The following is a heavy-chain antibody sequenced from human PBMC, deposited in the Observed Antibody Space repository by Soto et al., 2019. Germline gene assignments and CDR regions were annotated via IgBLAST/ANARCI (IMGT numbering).Heavy chain of an antibody. CDR2: IYYSGST. CDR1: GGSISSYY. V-gene: IGHV4-59*01. D-gene: IGHD1-1*01. J-gene: IGHJ5*02. CDR3: ARDLQLENWCDP. Sequence: QVQLQESGPGLVQPSETLSLTCTVSGGSISSYYWSWIRQPPGKGLEWIGYIYYSGSTNYNPSLKSRVTISVDTSKNQFSLKLSSVTAADTAVYYCARDLQLENWCDPWGQGTLVTVSS.